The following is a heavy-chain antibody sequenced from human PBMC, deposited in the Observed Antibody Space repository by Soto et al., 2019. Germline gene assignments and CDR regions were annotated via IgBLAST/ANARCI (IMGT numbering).Heavy chain of an antibody. CDR1: GFTFSSYA. CDR3: AKEDYGSGSYDY. J-gene: IGHJ4*02. V-gene: IGHV3-23*01. CDR2: ISGSGGST. D-gene: IGHD3-10*01. Sequence: PWGSLRLSCAASGFTFSSYAMSWVRQAPGKGLEWVSGISGSGGSTYYADSVKGRFTISRDNSKNTLHLQMKSLRAEDTAVYYCAKEDYGSGSYDYWGRGTLVTVSS.